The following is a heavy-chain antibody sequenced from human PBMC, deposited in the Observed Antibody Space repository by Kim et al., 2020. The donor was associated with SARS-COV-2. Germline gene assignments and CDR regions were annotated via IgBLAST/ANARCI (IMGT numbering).Heavy chain of an antibody. Sequence: APAFPGRFVFALDTSVSTAYLQISSLKAEDTAVYYCARPIAAARDAFDIWGQGTMVTVSS. D-gene: IGHD6-6*01. J-gene: IGHJ3*02. CDR3: ARPIAAARDAFDI. V-gene: IGHV7-4-1*02.